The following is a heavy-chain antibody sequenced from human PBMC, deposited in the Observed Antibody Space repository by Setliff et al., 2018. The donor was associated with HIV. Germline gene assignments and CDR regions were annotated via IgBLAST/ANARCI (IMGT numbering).Heavy chain of an antibody. CDR2: IMQDGSEK. V-gene: IGHV3-7*03. D-gene: IGHD2-15*01. Sequence: LRLSCAASGFTFSSHWMAWVRQAPGKGLEWVANIMQDGSEKFYVDSVMGRFTISRDNAENSLYLQMNSLRVADTAVYYCARGFCSGGSCYYSPPLDCWGQGTLVTVSS. CDR1: GFTFSSHW. J-gene: IGHJ4*02. CDR3: ARGFCSGGSCYYSPPLDC.